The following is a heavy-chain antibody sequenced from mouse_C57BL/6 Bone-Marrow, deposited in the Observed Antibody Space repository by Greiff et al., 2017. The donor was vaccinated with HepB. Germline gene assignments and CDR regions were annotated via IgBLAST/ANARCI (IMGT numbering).Heavy chain of an antibody. CDR2: IYPRSGNT. J-gene: IGHJ2*01. CDR1: GYTFTSYG. Sequence: QVQLKESGAELARPGASVKLSCKASGYTFTSYGISWVKQRTGQGLEWIGEIYPRSGNTYYNEKFKGKATLTADKSSSTAYMELRSLTSEDSAVYFCARRPVYGYDYWGQGTTLTVSS. CDR3: ARRPVYGYDY. V-gene: IGHV1-81*01. D-gene: IGHD2-2*01.